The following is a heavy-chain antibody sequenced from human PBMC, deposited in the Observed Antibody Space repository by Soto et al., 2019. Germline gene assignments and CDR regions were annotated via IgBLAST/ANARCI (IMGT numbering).Heavy chain of an antibody. V-gene: IGHV1-24*01. CDR1: GYTLTELS. D-gene: IGHD3-22*01. CDR3: AKGYYYDSSGYFSVRESSFDY. CDR2: FDPEDGET. J-gene: IGHJ4*02. Sequence: ASVKVSCKVSGYTLTELSMHWVRQAPGKGLEWMGGFDPEDGETIYAQKFQGRVTMTEDTSTDTAYMELSSLRSEDTAVYYCAKGYYYDSSGYFSVRESSFDYWGQGTLGTVSS.